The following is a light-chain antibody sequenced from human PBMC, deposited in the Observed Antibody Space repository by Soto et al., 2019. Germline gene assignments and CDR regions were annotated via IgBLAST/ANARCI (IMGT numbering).Light chain of an antibody. CDR2: AAS. CDR3: QQANSFSSLT. Sequence: DIQMTQSPSSVSASVGGRVTITWRASQGISSWVAWYQQKSGKAPKLLIYAASSLQSGVPSRFSGSGSGTNFTLTIISLQPEDFATYYCQQANSFSSLTFGGGTKVEIK. V-gene: IGKV1-12*02. J-gene: IGKJ4*01. CDR1: QGISSW.